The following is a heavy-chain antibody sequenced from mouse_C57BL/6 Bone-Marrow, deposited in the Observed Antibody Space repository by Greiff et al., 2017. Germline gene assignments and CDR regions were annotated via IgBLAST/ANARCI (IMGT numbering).Heavy chain of an antibody. CDR3: SRSGYSNAWFAY. CDR1: GYTFTSYW. D-gene: IGHD2-5*01. V-gene: IGHV1-50*01. Sequence: QVQLQQPGAELVKPGASVKLSCKASGYTFTSYWMQWVKQRPGQGLEWIGEIDPSDSYTNYNQKFKGKATLTVDTSSSTAYMQLSRLTSEDSAVYYCSRSGYSNAWFAYWGQGTLVTVSA. CDR2: IDPSDSYT. J-gene: IGHJ3*01.